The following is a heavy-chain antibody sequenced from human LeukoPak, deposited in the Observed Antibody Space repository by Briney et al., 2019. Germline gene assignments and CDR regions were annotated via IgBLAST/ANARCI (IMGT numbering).Heavy chain of an antibody. CDR1: GGSINNYY. CDR3: ARGPSGDYYDGLDV. CDR2: IYSSGGT. J-gene: IGHJ6*02. V-gene: IGHV4-59*01. Sequence: SETLSLTCTVSGGSINNYYWNWIRQSPGKGLEWIGYIYSSGGTTYNPSLKSRITISVDTSKNQFSLKVNSVTAADTAVYYCARGPSGDYYDGLDVWGQGTTVTVSS. D-gene: IGHD3-10*01.